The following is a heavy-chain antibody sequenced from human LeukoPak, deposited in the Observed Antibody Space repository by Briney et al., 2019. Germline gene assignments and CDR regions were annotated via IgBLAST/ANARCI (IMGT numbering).Heavy chain of an antibody. J-gene: IGHJ4*02. CDR2: IYYSGST. CDR1: GGSISSYY. Sequence: SETLSLTCTVSGGSISSYYWSWIRQPPGKGLEWIGYIYYSGSTDYNPSLKSRVTISVDTSKNQFSLKLSSVTAADTAVYYCAREGVTKYYFDYWGQGTMVTVSS. D-gene: IGHD4-11*01. V-gene: IGHV4-59*01. CDR3: AREGVTKYYFDY.